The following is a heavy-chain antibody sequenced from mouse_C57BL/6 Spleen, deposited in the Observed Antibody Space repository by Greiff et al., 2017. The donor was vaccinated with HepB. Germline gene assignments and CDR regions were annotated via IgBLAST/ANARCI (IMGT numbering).Heavy chain of an antibody. CDR2: IHPSDIDT. Sequence: HVQLPQPGAELVKPWASVKLSCKSSGYTFTSYCMHCVTHRPGQCLEWIGRIHPSDIDTNYNQKFNGKATLTVDKSSSTAYMQLSSLTSDDSAVYYCAISPDGGYWGQGTTLTVSS. CDR1: GYTFTSYC. V-gene: IGHV1-74*01. J-gene: IGHJ2*01. CDR3: AISPDGGY.